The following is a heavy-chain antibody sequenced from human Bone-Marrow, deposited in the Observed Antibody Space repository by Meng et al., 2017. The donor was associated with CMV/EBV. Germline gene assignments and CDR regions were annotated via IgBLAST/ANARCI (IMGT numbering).Heavy chain of an antibody. CDR2: ISSSGSTI. CDR3: ARDFSIVVEPAAIPSYGMDV. D-gene: IGHD2-2*02. V-gene: IGHV3-11*01. Sequence: GESLKISCAASGFTFSDYYMSWIRQAPGKGLEWVSYISSSGSTIYYADSVKGRFTISRDNAKNSLYLQMNSLRAEDTAVYYCARDFSIVVEPAAIPSYGMDVWGQGTTVTVSS. J-gene: IGHJ6*02. CDR1: GFTFSDYY.